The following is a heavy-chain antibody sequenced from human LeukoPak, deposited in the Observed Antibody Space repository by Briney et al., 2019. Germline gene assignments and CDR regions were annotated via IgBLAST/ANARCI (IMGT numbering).Heavy chain of an antibody. V-gene: IGHV1-69*06. CDR1: GGTFSSYT. J-gene: IGHJ4*02. D-gene: IGHD6-13*01. Sequence: TVKISCNASGGTFSSYTISSVRHAPGQWLNWLAGILPIFGTANYAQKFQGRVTITADKSTSTAYMELSSLRSEDTAVYYCARDSVWGQSSSWYHGLDYWGQGTLVTVSS. CDR2: ILPIFGTA. CDR3: ARDSVWGQSSSWYHGLDY.